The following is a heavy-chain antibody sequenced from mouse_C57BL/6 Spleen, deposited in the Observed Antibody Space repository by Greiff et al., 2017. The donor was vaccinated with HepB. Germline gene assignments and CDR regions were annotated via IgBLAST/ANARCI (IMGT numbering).Heavy chain of an antibody. D-gene: IGHD1-1*01. CDR2: IRNKANGYTT. Sequence: EVQLVESGGGLVQPGGSLSLSCAASGFTFTDYYMSWVRQPPGKALEWLGFIRNKANGYTTEYSATVKGRFAISKDNSKSSLYLQMNALRAEDSATYYCARCRYYGSRGAMDYWGQGTSVTVSS. CDR3: ARCRYYGSRGAMDY. J-gene: IGHJ4*01. V-gene: IGHV7-3*01. CDR1: GFTFTDYY.